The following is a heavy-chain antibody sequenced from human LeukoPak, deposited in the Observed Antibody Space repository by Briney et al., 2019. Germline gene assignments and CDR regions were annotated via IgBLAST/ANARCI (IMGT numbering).Heavy chain of an antibody. CDR2: ISSSSSTI. CDR3: ARDEEDYYGSGSYYYYFDY. CDR1: GFTFSSYS. Sequence: GGSLRLSCAASGFTFSSYSMNWVRQAPGKGLEWVSYISSSSSTIYYADSVKGRFTISRDNAKNSLYLQMNSLRAEDTAVYYCARDEEDYYGSGSYYYYFDYWGQGTLVTVSS. V-gene: IGHV3-48*04. J-gene: IGHJ4*02. D-gene: IGHD3-10*01.